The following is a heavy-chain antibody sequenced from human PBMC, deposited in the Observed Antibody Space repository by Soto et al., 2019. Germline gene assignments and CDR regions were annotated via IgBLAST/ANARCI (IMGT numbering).Heavy chain of an antibody. J-gene: IGHJ5*02. Sequence: LKISCKGSGYSFTTYWIAWVRQMPGKGLECMGIIYPGDSDTRYSPSFQGQVTISADKSINTAYLQWSSLKASDSAIYYCARPFDTSGWYDHWGQGTLVTVSS. D-gene: IGHD6-19*01. CDR3: ARPFDTSGWYDH. CDR2: IYPGDSDT. V-gene: IGHV5-51*01. CDR1: GYSFTTYW.